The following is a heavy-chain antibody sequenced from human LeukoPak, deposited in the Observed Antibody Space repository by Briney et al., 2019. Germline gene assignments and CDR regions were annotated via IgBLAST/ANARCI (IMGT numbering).Heavy chain of an antibody. CDR3: ARVRRIAAAEVFDY. J-gene: IGHJ4*02. D-gene: IGHD6-13*01. CDR1: GGSISSYY. V-gene: IGHV4-4*07. CDR2: IYTSGST. Sequence: NASETLSLTCTVSGGSISSYYWSWIRQPAGKGLEWIGRIYTSGSTNYSPSLKSRVTMSVDTSKNQFSLKLSSVTAADTAVYYCARVRRIAAAEVFDYWGQGTLVTVSS.